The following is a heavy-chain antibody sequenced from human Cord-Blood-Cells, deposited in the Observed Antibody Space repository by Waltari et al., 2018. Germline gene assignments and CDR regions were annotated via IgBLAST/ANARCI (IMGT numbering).Heavy chain of an antibody. CDR3: TSLGGRTGDWYFDL. CDR1: GFTFSGSA. CDR2: IRSKANSYAT. Sequence: AASGFTFSGSAMHWVSQASGKGLEWVGRIRSKANSYATAYAASVKGRFTISRDDSKNTAYLQMNSLKTEDTAVYYCTSLGGRTGDWYFDLWGRGTLVTVSS. V-gene: IGHV3-73*01. D-gene: IGHD7-27*01. J-gene: IGHJ2*01.